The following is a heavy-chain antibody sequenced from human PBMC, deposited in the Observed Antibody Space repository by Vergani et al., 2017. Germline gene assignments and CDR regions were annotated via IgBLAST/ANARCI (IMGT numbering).Heavy chain of an antibody. Sequence: EVQLVESGGGLVQPGGSLRLSCAASGFTFSSYEMNWVRQAPGKGLEWVSYISSSGSTIYYADSVKGRFTISRDNAKNSLYLQMNSLRAEDTAVYYCARVPAASYYYYYYGMDVWGQGTTVTVSS. CDR2: ISSSGSTI. V-gene: IGHV3-48*03. CDR3: ARVPAASYYYYYYGMDV. CDR1: GFTFSSYE. D-gene: IGHD2-2*01. J-gene: IGHJ6*02.